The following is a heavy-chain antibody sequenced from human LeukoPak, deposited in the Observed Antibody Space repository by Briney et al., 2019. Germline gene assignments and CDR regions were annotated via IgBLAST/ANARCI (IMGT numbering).Heavy chain of an antibody. D-gene: IGHD2-15*01. CDR1: GFTFSSYD. CDR2: IGTTYET. V-gene: IGHV3-13*01. J-gene: IGHJ4*02. CDR3: ARGRGYYFDY. Sequence: GGSLRLSCAASGFTFSSYDIHWVRQSTGKGLEWVSVIGTTYETYYSDSGSMKGRFTISRDNAKNSVYLQMNSLSAGDTAVYYCARGRGYYFDYLGQGTVVTVSS.